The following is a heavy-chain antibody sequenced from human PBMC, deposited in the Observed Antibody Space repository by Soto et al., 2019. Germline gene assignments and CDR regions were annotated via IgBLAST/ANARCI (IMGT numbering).Heavy chain of an antibody. V-gene: IGHV2-5*02. Sequence: QITLKESGPTLVKPTQPLTLTCTFSGFSLSTRGVAVGWFRQPPGKALEWLALIYWDEDKWYSPSLKSRLTIPDDPSKNQVVLTMTDMDPVDTAPYYCAHRPRGYAYYFDYWGQGTLVTVSS. CDR2: IYWDEDK. CDR1: GFSLSTRGVA. J-gene: IGHJ4*02. CDR3: AHRPRGYAYYFDY. D-gene: IGHD5-12*01.